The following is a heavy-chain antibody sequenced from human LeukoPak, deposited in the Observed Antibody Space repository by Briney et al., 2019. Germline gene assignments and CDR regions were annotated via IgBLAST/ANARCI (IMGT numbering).Heavy chain of an antibody. J-gene: IGHJ4*02. CDR2: ITGSGGNT. D-gene: IGHD6-19*01. CDR1: GFTFSSYA. Sequence: AGGSLRLSCAASGFTFSSYAMSWVRQAPGKGLKWVSAITGSGGNTYYADSAQGRFTISRDNSKNTLYLQMNSLRAEDTAVYYCAKSPTHGLALPDYWGQGTLVTVSS. V-gene: IGHV3-23*01. CDR3: AKSPTHGLALPDY.